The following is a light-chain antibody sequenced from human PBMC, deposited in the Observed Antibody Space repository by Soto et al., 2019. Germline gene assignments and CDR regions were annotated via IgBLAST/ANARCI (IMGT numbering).Light chain of an antibody. CDR2: AAS. Sequence: DIQMTQSPSSLSASVGDRVTITCRASQGISNYLACYQQKPGTAPKLLIYAASALQSGVPSLFGGSGSGPDFNLTINSLQPEDVATFYCQSYNSASLTLGGGTRAEIK. V-gene: IGKV1-27*01. J-gene: IGKJ4*01. CDR1: QGISNY. CDR3: QSYNSASLT.